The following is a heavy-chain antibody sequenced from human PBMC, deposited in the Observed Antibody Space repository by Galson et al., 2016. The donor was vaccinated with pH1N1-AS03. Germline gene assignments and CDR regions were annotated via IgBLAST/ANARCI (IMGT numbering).Heavy chain of an antibody. J-gene: IGHJ2*01. CDR1: GYTFTNYG. Sequence: SVKVSCKASGYTFTNYGISWVRQAPGQGLEYMGWIGTYTIYAQKLQGRVTMTTDTSTSTAYMEPRSLRSDDTAVYYCAKLRRGPWYLDLWGRGTMVTVSS. D-gene: IGHD4-17*01. CDR3: AKLRRGPWYLDL. CDR2: IGTYT. V-gene: IGHV1-18*01.